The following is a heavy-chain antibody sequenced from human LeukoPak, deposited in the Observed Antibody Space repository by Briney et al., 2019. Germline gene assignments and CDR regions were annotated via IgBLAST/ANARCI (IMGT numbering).Heavy chain of an antibody. CDR2: ISANNGNT. V-gene: IGHV1-18*01. CDR1: GYTFTSYG. D-gene: IGHD1-26*01. Sequence: ASVKLSCKASGYTFTSYGISWVRQAPGPGLEWMGWISANNGNTNYAQKRQGRVTMTTDTSTTTAYLALRGLRSDAPAVYYCARDTEWEKTPDYLDSWGQGTLVSVFS. J-gene: IGHJ4*02. CDR3: ARDTEWEKTPDYLDS.